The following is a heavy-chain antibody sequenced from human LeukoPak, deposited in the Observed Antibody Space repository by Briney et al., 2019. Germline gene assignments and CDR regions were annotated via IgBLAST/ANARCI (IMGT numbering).Heavy chain of an antibody. CDR3: ARRGDSSGYYYEYNWFDP. V-gene: IGHV3-11*01. D-gene: IGHD3-22*01. CDR1: GFTFSDYY. CDR2: ISSSGSTI. Sequence: GGSLRLSCAASGFTFSDYYMSWIRQAPGKGLEWVSYISSSGSTIYYADSVKGRFTISRDNAKNSLYLQTNSLRAEDTAVYYCARRGDSSGYYYEYNWFDPWGQGTLVTVSS. J-gene: IGHJ5*02.